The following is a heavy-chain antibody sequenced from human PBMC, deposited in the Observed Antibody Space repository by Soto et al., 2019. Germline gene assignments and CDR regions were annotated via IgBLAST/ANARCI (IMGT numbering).Heavy chain of an antibody. D-gene: IGHD1-26*01. CDR2: ISASGGRT. CDR3: AKDSGSYFNVYFDY. J-gene: IGHJ4*02. CDR1: GFTFSSSA. V-gene: IGHV3-23*01. Sequence: GSLRLSCAASGFTFSSSAMSWVRQAPGKGLEWVSAISASGGRTYYADSVKGRFTISRDNSKNTLSLQMNSLRAEDTAIYYCAKDSGSYFNVYFDYWGQGVLVTVSS.